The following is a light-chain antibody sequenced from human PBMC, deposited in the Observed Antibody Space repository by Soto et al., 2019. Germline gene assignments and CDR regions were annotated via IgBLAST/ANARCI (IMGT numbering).Light chain of an antibody. CDR3: SSYSGSNNFV. CDR1: SSDVGGYDY. J-gene: IGLJ1*01. Sequence: QSVLTQPPSASGSPGQSVTISCTGTSSDVGGYDYVSWYQQHPGKAPKLMIYEVTKRPSGVPDPFSGSKSGNTASLPVSGLQAEDDADYYCSSYSGSNNFVFGTGTKLTVL. CDR2: EVT. V-gene: IGLV2-8*01.